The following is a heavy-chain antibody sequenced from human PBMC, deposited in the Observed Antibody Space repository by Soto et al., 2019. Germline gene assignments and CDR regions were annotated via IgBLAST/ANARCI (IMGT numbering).Heavy chain of an antibody. CDR2: ISGSGGST. Sequence: GGSLRLSCAASGFTFSSYAMSWVRQAPGKGLEWVSAISGSGGSTYYADSVKGRFTISRDNSKNTLYLQMNSLRAEDTAVYYCAKVTYDFWSGYDAFDIWGQGTMVTVSS. V-gene: IGHV3-23*01. CDR1: GFTFSSYA. D-gene: IGHD3-3*01. CDR3: AKVTYDFWSGYDAFDI. J-gene: IGHJ3*02.